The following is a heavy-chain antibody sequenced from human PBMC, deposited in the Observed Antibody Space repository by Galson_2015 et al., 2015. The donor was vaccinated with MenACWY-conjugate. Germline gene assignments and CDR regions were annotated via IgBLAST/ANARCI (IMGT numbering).Heavy chain of an antibody. Sequence: LSLTCSVSGGSIISSKFWGWIRQAPGKGLEWIGSVYNDGSANYNPSLKSRVTISVDTSKNQFSLKLNSVTAADTAVYYCARDRYGDRAVGWFDPWGQGTPVTVSS. J-gene: IGHJ5*01. CDR3: ARDRYGDRAVGWFDP. V-gene: IGHV4-39*07. CDR2: VYNDGSA. CDR1: GGSIISSKF. D-gene: IGHD4-17*01.